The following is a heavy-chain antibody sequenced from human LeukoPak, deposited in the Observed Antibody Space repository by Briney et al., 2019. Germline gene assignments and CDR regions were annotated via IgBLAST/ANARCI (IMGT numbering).Heavy chain of an antibody. CDR3: AKQSSSGWYASFDS. J-gene: IGHJ5*01. V-gene: IGHV3-23*01. CDR1: GFTFTSYA. D-gene: IGHD6-19*01. Sequence: PWGSLRLSCEASGFTFTSYAMSWVRQTPGKGLEWVSSVSASGVSTDYADSVKGRFTISRANSKNTLYLQTNSLRAEDTAVYYCAKQSSSGWYASFDSWGQGTLVTVSS. CDR2: VSASGVST.